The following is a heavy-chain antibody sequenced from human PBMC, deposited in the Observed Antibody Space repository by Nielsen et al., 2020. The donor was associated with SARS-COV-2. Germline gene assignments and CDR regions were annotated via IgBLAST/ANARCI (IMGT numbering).Heavy chain of an antibody. CDR2: IYHSGST. CDR1: GGSFSGYY. Sequence: SETLSLTCAVYGGSFSGYYWGWIRQPPGKGLEWIGSIYHSGSTYYNPSLKSRVTISVDTSKNQFSLKLSSVTAADTAVYYCARGITIFGVVIADYYFDYWGQGTLVTVSS. V-gene: IGHV4-34*01. D-gene: IGHD3-3*01. CDR3: ARGITIFGVVIADYYFDY. J-gene: IGHJ4*02.